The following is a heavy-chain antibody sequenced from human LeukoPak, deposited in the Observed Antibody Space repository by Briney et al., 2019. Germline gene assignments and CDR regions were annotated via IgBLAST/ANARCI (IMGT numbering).Heavy chain of an antibody. CDR2: IDTSGST. Sequence: SETLSLTCTVSGGSLSNYYWIWIRQPAGKGLEWIGRIDTSGSTNYNPSLKSRVTMLVDTSKNQFSLKLSSVTAADTAVYYCAREPRAVAGSFDYWGQGTLVTVSS. CDR1: GGSLSNYY. V-gene: IGHV4-4*07. D-gene: IGHD6-19*01. J-gene: IGHJ4*02. CDR3: AREPRAVAGSFDY.